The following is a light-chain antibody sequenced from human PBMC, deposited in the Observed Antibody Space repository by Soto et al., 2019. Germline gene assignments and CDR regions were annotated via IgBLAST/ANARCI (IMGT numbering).Light chain of an antibody. Sequence: DIVMTQSPDSLAVSLGERATINCKSSQNVLYSSDNKNYLAWYQQKPGQPPKLLIYWASTRESVVPDRFSGSGSGSDFTLTISSLQAEDVAVYYCQQYYTTPFAFGRGTKLEIK. CDR1: QNVLYSSDNKNY. CDR2: WAS. V-gene: IGKV4-1*01. CDR3: QQYYTTPFA. J-gene: IGKJ2*01.